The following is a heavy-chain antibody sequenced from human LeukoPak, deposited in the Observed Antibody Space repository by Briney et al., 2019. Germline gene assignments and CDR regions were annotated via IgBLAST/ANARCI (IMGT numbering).Heavy chain of an antibody. CDR1: GFTFSNYA. V-gene: IGHV3-23*01. CDR3: AKTFSYTSGWVY. D-gene: IGHD6-19*01. CDR2: ISGSGGST. Sequence: GGSLRLSCAASGFTFSNYAMTWVRQAPGKGLEWVSGISGSGGSTYYADSVKGRFTISRDNSKSTLYLQMNSLRAEDTAVYYCAKTFSYTSGWVYWGQGTLVTVSS. J-gene: IGHJ4*02.